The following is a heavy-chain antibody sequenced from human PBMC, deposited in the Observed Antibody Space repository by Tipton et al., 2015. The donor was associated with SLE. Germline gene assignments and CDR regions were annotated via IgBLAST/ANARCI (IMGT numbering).Heavy chain of an antibody. J-gene: IGHJ6*03. CDR3: ARAPGLERDYYYYYYMDV. CDR2: INHRGST. V-gene: IGHV4-34*01. D-gene: IGHD3/OR15-3a*01. Sequence: GLVKPSETLSLTCAVYGGSFSTYYWGWIRQPPGKGLEWIGEINHRGSTNYSPSLKSRVTISVDTSKNQFSLKLSSVTAADTAVYYCARAPGLERDYYYYYYMDVWGKGTTVTVSS. CDR1: GGSFSTYY.